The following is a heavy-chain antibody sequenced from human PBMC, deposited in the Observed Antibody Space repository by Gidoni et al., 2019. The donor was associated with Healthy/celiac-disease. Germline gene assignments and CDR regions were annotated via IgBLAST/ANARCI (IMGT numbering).Heavy chain of an antibody. V-gene: IGHV3-23*01. CDR1: GFTFSSYA. J-gene: IGHJ4*02. D-gene: IGHD3-22*01. CDR3: AKPQNYDSSGYNPYYFDY. Sequence: EVQLLESGGGLVQPGGSLRLSCAASGFTFSSYAMSWVRQAPGKGLEWVSAISGSGGSTYYADSVKGRFTISRDNSKNTLYLQMNSLRAEDTAVYYCAKPQNYDSSGYNPYYFDYWGQGTLVTVSS. CDR2: ISGSGGST.